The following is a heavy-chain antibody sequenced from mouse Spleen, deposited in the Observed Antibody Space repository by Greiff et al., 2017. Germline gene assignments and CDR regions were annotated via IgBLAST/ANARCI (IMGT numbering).Heavy chain of an antibody. Sequence: VQLQQSGAELARPGASVKMSCKASGYTFTSYTMHWVKQRPGQGLEWIGYINPSSGYTKYNQKFKDKATLTADKSSSTAYMQLSSLTSEDSAVYYCAREGAFGKPFWYFDVWGTGTTVTVSS. J-gene: IGHJ1*03. V-gene: IGHV1-4*01. D-gene: IGHD2-1*01. CDR1: GYTFTSYT. CDR2: INPSSGYT. CDR3: AREGAFGKPFWYFDV.